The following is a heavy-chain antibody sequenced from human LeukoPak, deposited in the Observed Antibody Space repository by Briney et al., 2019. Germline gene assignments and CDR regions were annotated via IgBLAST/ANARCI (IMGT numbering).Heavy chain of an antibody. J-gene: IGHJ4*01. Sequence: SETLSLTCTVSGGSISSYYWSWIRQPPGKGLEWIGYIYYSGSTKYNPSLKSRVSISVDTSKNQFSLKLSSVTAADTAVYYCARHAQSDSSYDYWGHGTLVTVSS. CDR3: ARHAQSDSSYDY. V-gene: IGHV4-59*08. CDR2: IYYSGST. D-gene: IGHD5-18*01. CDR1: GGSISSYY.